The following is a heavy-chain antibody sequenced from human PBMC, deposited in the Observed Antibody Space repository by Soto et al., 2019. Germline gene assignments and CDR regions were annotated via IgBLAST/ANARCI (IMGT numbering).Heavy chain of an antibody. CDR1: GFTFSSYA. CDR2: ISGSGGST. J-gene: IGHJ6*03. Sequence: GGSLRLSCAASGFTFSSYAMSWVRQAPGKGLEWVSDISGSGGSTYYADSVKGRFTISRDNAKNSLYLQMNSLRAEDTAVYYCGYSSIYYYYMDVWGKGTTVTVSS. D-gene: IGHD6-13*01. V-gene: IGHV3-23*01. CDR3: GYSSIYYYYMDV.